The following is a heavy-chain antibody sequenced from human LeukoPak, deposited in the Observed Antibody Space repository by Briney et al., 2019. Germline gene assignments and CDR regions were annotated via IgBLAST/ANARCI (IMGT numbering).Heavy chain of an antibody. J-gene: IGHJ6*02. CDR2: IIPILGIA. Sequence: SVKVSCKASGGTFSSYAISWVRQAPGQGLEWMGRIIPILGIANYAQKFQGRVTITADKSTSTAYMELSNLRSEDTAVYYCARVGATHYYYYGMDVWGQGTTVTVSS. CDR1: GGTFSSYA. V-gene: IGHV1-69*04. D-gene: IGHD1-26*01. CDR3: ARVGATHYYYYGMDV.